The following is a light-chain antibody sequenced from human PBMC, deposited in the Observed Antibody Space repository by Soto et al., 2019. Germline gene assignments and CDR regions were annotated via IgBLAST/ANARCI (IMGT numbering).Light chain of an antibody. Sequence: EIVLTQSPGTLSVSPGERATLSCRASGTVATNLAWYQQKPGQAPRLLISGASTRAAGISDRFRGSGSGTEFTLTISSLRSEDSAIYYCQQYFEWPPMTFGQGTKVDIK. CDR1: GTVATN. CDR3: QQYFEWPPMT. CDR2: GAS. J-gene: IGKJ1*01. V-gene: IGKV3-15*01.